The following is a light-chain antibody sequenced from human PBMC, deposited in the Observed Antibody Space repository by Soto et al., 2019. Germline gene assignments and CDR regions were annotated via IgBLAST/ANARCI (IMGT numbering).Light chain of an antibody. CDR2: EVS. Sequence: QSALTQPASVSGSPGQSITISCTGTSSDVGGYNYVSWYQQHPGKAPRFMIYEVSNRPSGVSNRFSGSKSGNTASLTISGLHADDEADYYCCSYTTRSTWVFGGGTKLTVL. V-gene: IGLV2-14*01. CDR3: CSYTTRSTWV. J-gene: IGLJ3*02. CDR1: SSDVGGYNY.